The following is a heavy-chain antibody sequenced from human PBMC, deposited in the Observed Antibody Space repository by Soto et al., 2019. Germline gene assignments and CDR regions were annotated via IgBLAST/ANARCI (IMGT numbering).Heavy chain of an antibody. Sequence: GGSLRLSCAASGFTLSSYGMHWVRRAPGKGLEWVAVIWYDGSNKYYADSVKGRFTISRDNSKNTLYLQMNSLKIEDTAVYYCTTDSYSSITIVRFDYWGHGTLVTVSS. D-gene: IGHD2-2*01. J-gene: IGHJ4*01. CDR1: GFTLSSYG. CDR2: IWYDGSNK. CDR3: TTDSYSSITIVRFDY. V-gene: IGHV3-33*01.